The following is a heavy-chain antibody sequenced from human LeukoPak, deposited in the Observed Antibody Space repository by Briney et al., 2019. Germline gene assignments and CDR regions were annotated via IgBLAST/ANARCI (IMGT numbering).Heavy chain of an antibody. V-gene: IGHV3-73*01. J-gene: IGHJ6*03. CDR3: TRREEMATIYYYYYYMDA. D-gene: IGHD5-24*01. CDR2: IRSKANSYAT. Sequence: GGSLRLSCAASGFTFSGSAMHWVRQASGKGLEWVGRIRSKANSYATAYAASVKGRFTISRDDSKNTAYLQMNSLKTEDTAVYYCTRREEMATIYYYYYYMDAWGKGTTVTVSS. CDR1: GFTFSGSA.